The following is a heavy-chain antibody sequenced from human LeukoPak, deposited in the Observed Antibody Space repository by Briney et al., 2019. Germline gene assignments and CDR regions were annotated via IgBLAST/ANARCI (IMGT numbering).Heavy chain of an antibody. J-gene: IGHJ5*02. CDR3: AREDSSDWYSNWFDP. CDR1: GYTFTGCY. V-gene: IGHV1-2*06. CDR2: INPNSGGT. Sequence: ASVKVSCKASGYTFTGCYMHWVRQAPGQGLEWMGRINPNSGGTNYAQKFQGRVTMTRDTSISTAYMELSRLRSDDTAVYYCAREDSSDWYSNWFDPWGQGTLVTVSS. D-gene: IGHD6-19*01.